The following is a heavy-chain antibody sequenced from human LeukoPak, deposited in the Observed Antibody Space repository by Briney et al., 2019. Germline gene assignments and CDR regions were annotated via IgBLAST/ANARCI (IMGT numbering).Heavy chain of an antibody. J-gene: IGHJ3*02. CDR3: AKDHRGDILTGYYWPDAFDI. CDR1: GFTFSSYG. D-gene: IGHD3-9*01. V-gene: IGHV3-30*02. CDR2: IRYDGSNK. Sequence: GGSLRLSCAASGFTFSSYGMHWVRQAPGKGLEWVAFIRYDGSNKYYADSVKGRFTISRDNSKNTLYLQMNSLRAEDTAVYYCAKDHRGDILTGYYWPDAFDIWGQGTMVTVSS.